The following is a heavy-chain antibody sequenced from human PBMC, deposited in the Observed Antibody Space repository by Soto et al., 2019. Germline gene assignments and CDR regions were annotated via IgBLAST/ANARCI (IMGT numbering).Heavy chain of an antibody. V-gene: IGHV4-34*01. CDR1: GGSFSGYY. J-gene: IGHJ5*02. Sequence: QVQLQQWGAGLLKPSETLSLTCAVYGGSFSGYYWSWIRQPPGKGLEWLGEINHSGSTNYNPSLKRRVTLSVDTSKNQFSLKLSSVTDADTAVYYCARCRGYSGYGYGGWFDPWGQGTLVTVSS. CDR2: INHSGST. D-gene: IGHD5-12*01. CDR3: ARCRGYSGYGYGGWFDP.